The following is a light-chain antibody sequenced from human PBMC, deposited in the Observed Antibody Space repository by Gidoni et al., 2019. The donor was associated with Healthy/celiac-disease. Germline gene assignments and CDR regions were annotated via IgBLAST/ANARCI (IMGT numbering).Light chain of an antibody. CDR2: DVS. V-gene: IGLV2-14*01. CDR3: SSYTSSSTPVV. Sequence: SALTQPPSVSGSPGQSITISCTGTSSDVGGYNYVSWYQQHPGKAPKLMIYDVSNRPSGVSNRFSGSKSGNTASLTISGLQAEDEADYYCSSYTSSSTPVVFGGGTKLTVL. J-gene: IGLJ2*01. CDR1: SSDVGGYNY.